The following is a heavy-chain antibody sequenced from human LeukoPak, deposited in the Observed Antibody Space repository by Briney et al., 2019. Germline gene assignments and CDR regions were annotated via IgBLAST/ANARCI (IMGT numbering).Heavy chain of an antibody. Sequence: PSETLSLTCTVSGDSISSGSYYWGWIRQPPGEGLEWIGSVYYSGSTYYNPSLKSRVTISVDTSKNQFSLKLSSVTAADTAVYYCARVGIFGVVPKSNYYYYYMDVWGKGTTVTASS. CDR2: VYYSGST. J-gene: IGHJ6*03. CDR3: ARVGIFGVVPKSNYYYYYMDV. D-gene: IGHD3-3*01. CDR1: GDSISSGSYY. V-gene: IGHV4-39*07.